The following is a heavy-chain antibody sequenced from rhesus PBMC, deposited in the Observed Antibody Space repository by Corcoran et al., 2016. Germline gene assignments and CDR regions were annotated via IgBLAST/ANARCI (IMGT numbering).Heavy chain of an antibody. CDR2: IDGNSAPT. D-gene: IGHD6S26*01. V-gene: IGHV4-73*01. CDR3: ARGASGWSDNSLDV. Sequence: QVKLQPWGARLMKPSETLSLPCAVYAGPIRGFYFWPCILRAPAKVLQWIGNIDGNSAPTNYSPTLKKRVTISKDTFKNQVSLRLYSVTAADTAAYYCARGASGWSDNSLDVWGPGVLVTVSS. J-gene: IGHJ5-2*01. CDR1: AGPIRGFYF.